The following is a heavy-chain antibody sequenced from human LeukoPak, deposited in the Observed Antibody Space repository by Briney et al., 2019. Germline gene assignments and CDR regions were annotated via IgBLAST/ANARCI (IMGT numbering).Heavy chain of an antibody. J-gene: IGHJ4*02. V-gene: IGHV4-39*07. CDR1: GGSISSSSYY. CDR3: ARGRWAAERFDY. D-gene: IGHD2-15*01. CDR2: IYYSGST. Sequence: SETLSLTCTVSGGSISSSSYYWGWIRQPPGKGLEWIGSIYYSGSTYYNPSLKSRVTISVDTSKNQFSLKLSSVTAADTAVYYCARGRWAAERFDYWGQGTLVTVSS.